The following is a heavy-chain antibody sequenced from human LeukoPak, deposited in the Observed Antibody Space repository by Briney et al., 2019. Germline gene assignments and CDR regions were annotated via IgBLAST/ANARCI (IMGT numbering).Heavy chain of an antibody. D-gene: IGHD2-15*01. J-gene: IGHJ4*02. CDR2: MNPNSGNT. Sequence: GASVKVSCKASGYTFTSYDINWVRQAAGQGLEWMGWMNPNSGNTGYAQKFQGRVTITRNTSIDTAYMEVSSLRSEDTAVYCCARRDCSGGTCRTRVFDYWGQGTLVTVSS. CDR1: GYTFTSYD. CDR3: ARRDCSGGTCRTRVFDY. V-gene: IGHV1-8*01.